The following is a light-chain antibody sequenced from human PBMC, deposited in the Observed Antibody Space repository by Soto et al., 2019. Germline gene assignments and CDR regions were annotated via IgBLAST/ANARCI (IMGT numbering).Light chain of an antibody. V-gene: IGKV3-20*01. Sequence: EVVFTQSPATLSLSPGERATLSCRASQTVSSNYLAWCQQRPGQAPRLLIYGASTRAAGIPDRFSGSGSGTDFTLTITRLEPEDSAVYFCQQYTGPPTTFCQGTRLEI. CDR1: QTVSSNY. CDR3: QQYTGPPTT. J-gene: IGKJ5*01. CDR2: GAS.